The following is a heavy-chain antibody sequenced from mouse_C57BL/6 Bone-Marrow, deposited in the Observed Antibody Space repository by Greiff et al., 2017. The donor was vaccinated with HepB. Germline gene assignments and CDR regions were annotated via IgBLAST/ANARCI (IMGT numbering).Heavy chain of an antibody. V-gene: IGHV1-39*01. Sequence: EVKLQESGPELVKPGASVKISCKSSGYSFTDYNMNWVKQSNGQSLEWIGVINPNYGTTSYNQKFKGKATLTVDQSSSTAYMQLNSLTSEDSAVYDCARTKANWYNYYFDYWGQGTTLTVSS. CDR2: INPNYGTT. CDR3: ARTKANWYNYYFDY. D-gene: IGHD4-1*01. CDR1: GYSFTDYN. J-gene: IGHJ2*01.